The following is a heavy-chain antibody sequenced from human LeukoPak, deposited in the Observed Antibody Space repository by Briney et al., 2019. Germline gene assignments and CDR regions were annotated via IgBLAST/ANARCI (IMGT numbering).Heavy chain of an antibody. Sequence: SQTLSLTCAVSGDYISDGGYSWSWIRQPPGKGLEWIGHIYYSENTYYNPSLKSRVTISLDTSKNQFSLKLTSVTAADTAVYYCAKSGGYGLIDYWGQGTLVTVSS. D-gene: IGHD6-25*01. J-gene: IGHJ4*01. CDR3: AKSGGYGLIDY. CDR2: IYYSENT. CDR1: GDYISDGGYS. V-gene: IGHV4-30-4*07.